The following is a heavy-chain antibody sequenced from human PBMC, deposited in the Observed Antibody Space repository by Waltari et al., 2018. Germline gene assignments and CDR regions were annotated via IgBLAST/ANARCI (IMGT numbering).Heavy chain of an antibody. CDR1: GNSIPXTNW. CDR2: VYHIGGX. Sequence: QVQLXESGPGLVRPSETLSLTXAVSGNSIPXTNWWTGVRQPPGKGLEWIGEVYHIGGXNDNPSLKGRVIXSLXKSXXXFXLKLTSVTXXDTAXYFCARYPRGXGWRLDYXGQGTLATVXS. J-gene: IGHJ4*02. V-gene: IGHV4-4*02. CDR3: ARYPRGXGWRLDY. D-gene: IGHD6-19*01.